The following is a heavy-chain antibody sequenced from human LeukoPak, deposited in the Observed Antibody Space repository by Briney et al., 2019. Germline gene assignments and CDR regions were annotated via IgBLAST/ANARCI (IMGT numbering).Heavy chain of an antibody. Sequence: PSETLSLTCTVSSGSISTYYWSWIRQPPGKGLEWIGFIYYSGNTNYNPSLKSRVTVSVDTSKNQFSLKLSSVTAADTAVYYCARFSGSYGRFHFDYWGQGTLVTVSS. J-gene: IGHJ4*02. V-gene: IGHV4-59*01. CDR3: ARFSGSYGRFHFDY. CDR2: IYYSGNT. D-gene: IGHD1-26*01. CDR1: SGSISTYY.